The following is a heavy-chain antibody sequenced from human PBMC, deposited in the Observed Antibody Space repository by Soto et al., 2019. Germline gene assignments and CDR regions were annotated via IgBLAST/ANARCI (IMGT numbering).Heavy chain of an antibody. V-gene: IGHV1-69*05. CDR1: GGTFSSYA. J-gene: IGHJ6*02. CDR2: IIPIFGTA. CDR3: AAGEWELPYYYGMDV. D-gene: IGHD1-26*01. Sequence: SVKVSCKASGGTFSSYAISWVRQAPGQGLEWMGGIIPIFGTANYAQKFQERVTITRDMSTSTAYMELSSLRSEDTAMYYCAAGEWELPYYYGMDVWGQGTTVTVSS.